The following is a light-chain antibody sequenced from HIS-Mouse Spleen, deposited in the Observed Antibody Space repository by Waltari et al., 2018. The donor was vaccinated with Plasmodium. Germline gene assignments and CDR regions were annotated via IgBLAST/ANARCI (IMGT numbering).Light chain of an antibody. CDR3: QQYYSTPYT. Sequence: DIVMTPSPDSLPVSLGEEATINCKYSQSVLYSSNNKNYLAWYQQKPGQPPKLLIYWASTRESGVPDRFSGSGSGTDFTLTISSLQAEDVAVYYCQQYYSTPYTFGQGTKLEIK. J-gene: IGKJ2*01. CDR1: QSVLYSSNNKNY. V-gene: IGKV4-1*01. CDR2: WAS.